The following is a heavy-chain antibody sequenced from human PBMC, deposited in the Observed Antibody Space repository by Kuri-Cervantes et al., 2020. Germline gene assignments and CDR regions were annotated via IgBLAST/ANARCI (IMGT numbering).Heavy chain of an antibody. Sequence: SVNVSCKSSGFTFSTSAVQWERQARGQRLEWIGWIVVGSGNTNYAQKFQERVTISRDMSTSTAYMELSSLRSDDTAVYYCAAATVSRPEYFQHWGQGSLVTVSS. CDR2: IVVGSGNT. D-gene: IGHD4-17*01. V-gene: IGHV1-58*01. J-gene: IGHJ1*01. CDR3: AAATVSRPEYFQH. CDR1: GFTFSTSA.